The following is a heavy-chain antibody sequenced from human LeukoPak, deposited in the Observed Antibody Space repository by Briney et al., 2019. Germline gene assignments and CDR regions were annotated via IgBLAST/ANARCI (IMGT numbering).Heavy chain of an antibody. V-gene: IGHV3-30*02. D-gene: IGHD3-22*01. CDR2: MRYDGTKT. J-gene: IGHJ3*02. CDR1: GFTFANYG. Sequence: PGGSLRLSCAASGFTFANYGMHWVRQAPGKGLEWVAFMRYDGTKTYNADSVKGRFTISRDNAKNSLYLQMNSLRAEDTAVYYCAGYYDSSGYFFYAFDIWGQGTMVTVSS. CDR3: AGYYDSSGYFFYAFDI.